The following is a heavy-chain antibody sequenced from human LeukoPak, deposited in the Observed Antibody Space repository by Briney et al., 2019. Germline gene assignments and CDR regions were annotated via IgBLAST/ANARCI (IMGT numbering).Heavy chain of an antibody. V-gene: IGHV7-4-1*02. Sequence: GESLKISCKASGYTFTGYSMNWVRQAPGQGLEWLGWINTNTGNPTYAQGFTGRFVFSLDTSVSTAYLQISSLKAEDTAVYYCARDGGLVVGDTFDIWGQGTMVTVS. D-gene: IGHD3/OR15-3a*01. CDR2: INTNTGNP. CDR1: GYTFTGYS. CDR3: ARDGGLVVGDTFDI. J-gene: IGHJ3*02.